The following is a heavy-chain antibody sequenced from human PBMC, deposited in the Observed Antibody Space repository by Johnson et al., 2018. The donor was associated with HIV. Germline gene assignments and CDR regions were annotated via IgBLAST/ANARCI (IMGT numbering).Heavy chain of an antibody. CDR1: GFTFSSYA. V-gene: IGHV3-30*04. J-gene: IGHJ3*02. D-gene: IGHD3-22*01. CDR3: AKGRDSSGFGAFDI. Sequence: QVQLVESGGGVVQPGRSLRLSCAASGFTFSSYAMHWVRQAPGKGLEWVAVLSYDGSNKYYADSVTGRFTISRDNSQNTLYLQMNSLRAEDTAVYYCAKGRDSSGFGAFDIWGQGTMVAVSS. CDR2: LSYDGSNK.